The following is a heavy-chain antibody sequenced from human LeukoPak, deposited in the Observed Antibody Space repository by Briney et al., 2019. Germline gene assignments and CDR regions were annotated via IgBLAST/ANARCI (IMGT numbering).Heavy chain of an antibody. Sequence: GGSLRLSCAASGFTFSTYWMTCVRQAPGKGPEWGANIKEDGSATYYVDSVKGRFTISRDNAKKSLYLQMNSLRAEDTAVYYCARDSPGYLAYDSWGQGTLVTVSS. CDR3: ARDSPGYLAYDS. D-gene: IGHD1-1*01. CDR2: IKEDGSAT. CDR1: GFTFSTYW. V-gene: IGHV3-7*04. J-gene: IGHJ4*02.